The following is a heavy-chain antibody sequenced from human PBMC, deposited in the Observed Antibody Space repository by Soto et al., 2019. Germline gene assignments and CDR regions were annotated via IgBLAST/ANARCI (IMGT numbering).Heavy chain of an antibody. CDR2: INPNSGGT. CDR3: ARVPYCSGGSFWLFFDY. J-gene: IGHJ4*02. CDR1: GYTFTGYY. V-gene: IGHV1-2*04. Sequence: QVQLVQSGAEVKKPGASVKVSCKASGYTFTGYYMHWVRQAPGQGLEWMGWINPNSGGTNYAQKFQGWVTMTRDTSISTAYMELSRLRSDDTAVYYCARVPYCSGGSFWLFFDYWGQGTLVTVSS. D-gene: IGHD2-15*01.